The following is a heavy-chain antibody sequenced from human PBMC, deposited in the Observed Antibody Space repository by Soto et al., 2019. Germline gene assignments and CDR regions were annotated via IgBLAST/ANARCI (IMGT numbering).Heavy chain of an antibody. CDR1: GYTFTGYY. Sequence: ASVKVSCKASGYTFTGYYMHWVRQAPGQGLEWMGWINPNSGGTNYAQKFQGRVTMTRDTSISTAYMELSRLRSDDTAVYYCARTFIKTYYYDSSGYYWLDYWGQGTLVTVSS. J-gene: IGHJ4*02. D-gene: IGHD3-22*01. CDR2: INPNSGGT. CDR3: ARTFIKTYYYDSSGYYWLDY. V-gene: IGHV1-2*02.